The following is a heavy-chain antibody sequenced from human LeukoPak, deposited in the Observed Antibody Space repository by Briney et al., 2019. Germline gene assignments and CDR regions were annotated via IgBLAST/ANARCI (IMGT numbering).Heavy chain of an antibody. CDR1: GFTFSDYY. D-gene: IGHD5-18*01. CDR3: AKETIEHTALDY. Sequence: GGSLRLSCAASGFTFSDYYMSWIRQAPGKGLEWVSYISSSGSTIYYADSVKGRFTISRDNAKNSLYLQMNSLRAEDTAVYYCAKETIEHTALDYWGQGTLVTVSS. V-gene: IGHV3-11*01. J-gene: IGHJ4*02. CDR2: ISSSGSTI.